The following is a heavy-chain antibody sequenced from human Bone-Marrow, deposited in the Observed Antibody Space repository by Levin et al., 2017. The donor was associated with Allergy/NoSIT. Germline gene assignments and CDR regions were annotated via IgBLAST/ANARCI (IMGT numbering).Heavy chain of an antibody. Sequence: GGSLRLSCAASGFTFNSAWMSWVRQAPGKGLEWVGRIKSKGNGETIDYAAPVKGRFTISRDDSQNMLYLQMNSLKTEDTAVYFCATDVTTVGAQIDHWGQGTLVTVS. CDR2: IKSKGNGETI. CDR3: ATDVTTVGAQIDH. CDR1: GFTFNSAW. J-gene: IGHJ4*02. V-gene: IGHV3-15*01. D-gene: IGHD1-26*01.